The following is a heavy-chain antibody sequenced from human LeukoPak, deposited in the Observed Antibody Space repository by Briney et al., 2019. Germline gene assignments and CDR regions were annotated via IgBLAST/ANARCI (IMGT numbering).Heavy chain of an antibody. J-gene: IGHJ4*02. CDR2: THYSGT. Sequence: PAETLSLTCTVSGGSISSYYWSWIRQPPGKGLEWIGYTHYSGTNYNPSLKSRVTISADTSKNQFSLKLRSVTAADTAVYYCARGISYYDSSGIDYWGQGTLVTVSS. CDR1: GGSISSYY. V-gene: IGHV4-59*01. D-gene: IGHD3-22*01. CDR3: ARGISYYDSSGIDY.